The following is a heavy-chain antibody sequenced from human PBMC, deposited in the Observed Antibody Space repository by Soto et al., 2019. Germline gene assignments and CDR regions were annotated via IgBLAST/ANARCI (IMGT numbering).Heavy chain of an antibody. CDR1: GFTFSNYW. J-gene: IGHJ6*02. CDR2: IRQDGNEK. V-gene: IGHV3-7*01. D-gene: IGHD2-2*02. CDR3: ARGVLVPAAIVYYYGMDV. Sequence: LRLSCAASGFTFSNYWMSWVRQAPGKGLEWVANIRQDGNEKYYVDSVKGRFTISRDNAKSSLYLHMNSLRAEDTAVYYCARGVLVPAAIVYYYGMDVWGQGTTVTVSS.